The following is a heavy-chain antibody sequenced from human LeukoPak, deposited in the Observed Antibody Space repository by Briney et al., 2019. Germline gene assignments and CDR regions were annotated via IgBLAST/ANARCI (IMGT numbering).Heavy chain of an antibody. D-gene: IGHD3-10*01. CDR3: ARAGHYYGPYYYYGMDV. CDR2: IYSGGST. CDR1: GFXVSSNY. Sequence: PGGSLRLSCAASGFXVSSNYISWVRQAPGKGLEWVSVIYSGGSTYYADSVEGRFTISRHNSKNTLYLQMNSLRAEDTAVYYCARAGHYYGPYYYYGMDVWGQGTTVTVSS. V-gene: IGHV3-53*04. J-gene: IGHJ6*02.